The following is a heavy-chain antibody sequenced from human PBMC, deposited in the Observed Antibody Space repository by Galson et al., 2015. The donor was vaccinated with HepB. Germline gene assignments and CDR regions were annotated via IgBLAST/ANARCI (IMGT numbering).Heavy chain of an antibody. CDR1: GFTFSSYA. CDR3: ARDYVLLRYFDWFDAFDI. D-gene: IGHD3-9*01. J-gene: IGHJ3*02. CDR2: ISYDGSIK. V-gene: IGHV3-30*04. Sequence: SLRLSCAASGFTFSSYAMHWVRQAPGKGLEWVAVISYDGSIKYYADSVKGRFTISRDNSKNTLYLQMNSLRAEGTAVYYCARDYVLLRYFDWFDAFDIWGQGTMVTVSS.